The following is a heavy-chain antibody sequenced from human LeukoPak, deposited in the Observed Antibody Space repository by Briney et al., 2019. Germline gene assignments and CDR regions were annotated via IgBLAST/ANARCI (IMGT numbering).Heavy chain of an antibody. CDR2: IDSGGST. J-gene: IGHJ6*02. V-gene: IGHV3-53*04. Sequence: PGGSLRLSCAASGFTVSNNYMSWVRQAPGKGLEWVSIIDSGGSTYFADTVKGRFTFSRHNSKNTLYLQMNSLRVEDTAVYYCARDRRYGDYPTSKYYYYGMDVWGQGTTVTVSS. D-gene: IGHD4-17*01. CDR3: ARDRRYGDYPTSKYYYYGMDV. CDR1: GFTVSNNY.